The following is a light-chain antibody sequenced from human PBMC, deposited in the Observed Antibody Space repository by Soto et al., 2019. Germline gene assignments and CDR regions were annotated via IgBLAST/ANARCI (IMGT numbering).Light chain of an antibody. Sequence: DIVMTQSPDSLAVSLGERATINCESSQSVLYSSNNKNYLAWYQQKPGQPPKLLIYWASTRESGVPDRFSGSGSGTDFTLTISSLQAEDVAVYYCQQYYSTLMYTFGQGTKLEIK. CDR2: WAS. CDR1: QSVLYSSNNKNY. J-gene: IGKJ2*01. V-gene: IGKV4-1*01. CDR3: QQYYSTLMYT.